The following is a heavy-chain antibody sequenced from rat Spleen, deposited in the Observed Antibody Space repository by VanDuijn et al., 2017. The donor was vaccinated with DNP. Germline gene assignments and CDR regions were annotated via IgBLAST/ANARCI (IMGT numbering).Heavy chain of an antibody. Sequence: EVQLVESGGGLVQPGRSLKLSCVVSGFTFSNYYMAWVRQAPKKGLEWVATISTSGSRTYYPDSVKGRFTISRDNAKSSLYLQMNSLRSEDTATYYCARPVTTTGYFDYWGQGVMVTVSS. V-gene: IGHV5-25*01. CDR3: ARPVTTTGYFDY. CDR2: ISTSGSRT. D-gene: IGHD1-10*01. CDR1: GFTFSNYY. J-gene: IGHJ2*01.